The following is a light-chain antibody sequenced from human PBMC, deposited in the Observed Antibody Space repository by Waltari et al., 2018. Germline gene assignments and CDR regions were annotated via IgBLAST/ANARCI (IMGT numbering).Light chain of an antibody. CDR1: QSVGSN. Sequence: EIVMTQSPATLSVSLGERATLSCRASQSVGSNYLAGYQQTPGQAPRLLISSASTRATGVPARFSGSGSGTEFTLTISSLQSEDFAIYYCQQYNNWPWTFGQGTKVEI. J-gene: IGKJ1*01. V-gene: IGKV3-15*01. CDR3: QQYNNWPWT. CDR2: SAS.